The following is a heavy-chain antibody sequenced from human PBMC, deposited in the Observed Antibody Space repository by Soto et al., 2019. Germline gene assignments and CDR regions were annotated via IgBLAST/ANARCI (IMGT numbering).Heavy chain of an antibody. CDR1: GYTFTSYG. CDR3: ARAIAARPDVPPHTPDY. Sequence: ASVKVSCKASGYTFTSYGISWVRQAPGQGLEWMGWISAYNGNTNYAQKLQGRVTMTTDTSTSTAYMELRSLRSDDTAVYYCARAIAARPDVPPHTPDYWGQGTLVTVSS. CDR2: ISAYNGNT. J-gene: IGHJ4*02. D-gene: IGHD6-6*01. V-gene: IGHV1-18*01.